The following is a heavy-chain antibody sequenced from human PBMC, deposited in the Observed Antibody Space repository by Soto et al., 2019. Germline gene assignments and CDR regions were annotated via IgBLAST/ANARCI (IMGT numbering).Heavy chain of an antibody. J-gene: IGHJ4*02. CDR1: GFTFSSHS. CDR2: ITTSSSYI. Sequence: AGGSLRLSCVASGFTFSSHSMNWVRQAPGKGLEWVSSITTSSSYIYYADSVKGRFTISRDNAKNSLFLQMNSLRAEDTAVYYCARSMSGFSYGKSDYWGQGTLVTVSS. CDR3: ARSMSGFSYGKSDY. D-gene: IGHD5-18*01. V-gene: IGHV3-21*01.